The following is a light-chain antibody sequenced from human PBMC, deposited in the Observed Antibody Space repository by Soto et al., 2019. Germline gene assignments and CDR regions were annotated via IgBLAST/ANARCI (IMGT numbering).Light chain of an antibody. J-gene: IGKJ2*01. V-gene: IGKV3-20*01. Sequence: EIVLTQSPGTLSLSPGERSTLSCRASQTITNNYLAWYQQRRGQAPRLLIYGASSRATGIPDRFSGRGSGTDFTLTISRLEPEDFAVYYCQQYGGSPYTFGLGTKVDIK. CDR1: QTITNNY. CDR3: QQYGGSPYT. CDR2: GAS.